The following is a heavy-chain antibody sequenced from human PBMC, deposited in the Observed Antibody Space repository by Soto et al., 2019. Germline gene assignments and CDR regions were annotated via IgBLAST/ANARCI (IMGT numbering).Heavy chain of an antibody. CDR3: ARELVDLLVGAPCGRDG. Sequence: GASVKVSCKASGYTFTGYYMHWVRQAPGQGLEWMGWINPNSGGTNYAQKFQGRVTMTRDTSISTAYMELSRLRSDDTAVYYCARELVDLLVGAPCGRDGWGQGTTVAVAS. CDR1: GYTFTGYY. J-gene: IGHJ6*02. CDR2: INPNSGGT. V-gene: IGHV1-2*02. D-gene: IGHD1-26*01.